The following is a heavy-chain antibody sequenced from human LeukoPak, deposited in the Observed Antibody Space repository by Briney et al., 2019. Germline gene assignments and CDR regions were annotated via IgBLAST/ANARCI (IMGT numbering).Heavy chain of an antibody. Sequence: GGPLRLSCAASGFTFSSYAMSWVRQAPGKGLEWVSAISGSGGSTYYADSVKGRFTISRDNSKNTLYLQMNSLRAEDTAVYYCAKDVPSISYDILTGYWYGMGVWGQGTTVTVSS. CDR1: GFTFSSYA. CDR3: AKDVPSISYDILTGYWYGMGV. J-gene: IGHJ6*02. D-gene: IGHD3-9*01. CDR2: ISGSGGST. V-gene: IGHV3-23*01.